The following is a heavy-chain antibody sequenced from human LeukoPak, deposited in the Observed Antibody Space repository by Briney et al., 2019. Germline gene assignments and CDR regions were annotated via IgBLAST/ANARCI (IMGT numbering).Heavy chain of an antibody. CDR3: AKYGYYGSGLTRIYFDY. D-gene: IGHD3-10*01. V-gene: IGHV3-30*04. J-gene: IGHJ4*02. CDR2: VSYDGSNK. CDR1: GFTFSTYA. Sequence: GGSLRLSCAASGFTFSTYAMHWVRQAPGKGLEWVAAVSYDGSNKNYADSVKGRFTISRDNSKNTLYLQMNSLRAEDTAVYHCAKYGYYGSGLTRIYFDYWGQGTLVTVSS.